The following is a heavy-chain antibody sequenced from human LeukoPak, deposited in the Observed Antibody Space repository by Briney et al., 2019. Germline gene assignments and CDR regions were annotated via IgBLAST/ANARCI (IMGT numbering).Heavy chain of an antibody. Sequence: GESLKSSCKGSGYSFTSYWIGWVRQMPGKCLEWMGIIYPGDSDTRYSPSFQGQVTISADKSISTAYLQWSSLKASDTAIYYCARHGYCSSTSCYEYYYYGMDVWGQGTTVTVSS. V-gene: IGHV5-51*01. D-gene: IGHD2-2*01. CDR3: ARHGYCSSTSCYEYYYYGMDV. CDR2: IYPGDSDT. CDR1: GYSFTSYW. J-gene: IGHJ6*02.